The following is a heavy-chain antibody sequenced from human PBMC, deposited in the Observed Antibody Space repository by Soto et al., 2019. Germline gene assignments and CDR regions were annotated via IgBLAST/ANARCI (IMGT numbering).Heavy chain of an antibody. D-gene: IGHD2-15*01. CDR3: ARDRSCSGGSCYPDY. V-gene: IGHV4-31*03. CDR2: IYYSGST. J-gene: IGHJ4*02. CDR1: GGSISSGGYY. Sequence: TLSLTCTVSGGSISSGGYYWSWIRQHPGKGLEWIGYIYYSGSTYYNPSLKSRVTISVDTSKNQFSLKLSSVTAADTAVYYCARDRSCSGGSCYPDYWGRGTLVTVS.